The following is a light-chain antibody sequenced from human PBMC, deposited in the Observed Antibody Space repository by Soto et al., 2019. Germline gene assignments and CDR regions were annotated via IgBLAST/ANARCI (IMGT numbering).Light chain of an antibody. CDR2: ANN. J-gene: IGLJ2*01. Sequence: QSALTQPPSVSGAPGQRVTISCTGSSSNIGAGYDVHWYQQLPGTAPKLLIYANNNRPSGVPDRFSGSKSGTSASLAITGLQAEDEGDYYCQSYDSSLSAVVFGGGTKLTVL. CDR1: SSNIGAGYD. CDR3: QSYDSSLSAVV. V-gene: IGLV1-40*01.